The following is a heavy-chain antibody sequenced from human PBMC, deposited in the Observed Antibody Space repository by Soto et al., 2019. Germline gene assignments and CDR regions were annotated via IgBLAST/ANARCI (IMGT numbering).Heavy chain of an antibody. D-gene: IGHD6-13*01. CDR3: ARQPPRQAGD. CDR2: TYYRSKWYN. V-gene: IGHV6-1*01. Sequence: SQTLSLTCAISGDRLFSNSAAWNWIRQSPSRGLEWLGRTYYRSKWYNDYAVSVRGRISINPDTPKNQFSLKLSSVTAADTAVYYCARQPPRQAGDWGQGTLVTVSS. J-gene: IGHJ4*02. CDR1: GDRLFSNSAA.